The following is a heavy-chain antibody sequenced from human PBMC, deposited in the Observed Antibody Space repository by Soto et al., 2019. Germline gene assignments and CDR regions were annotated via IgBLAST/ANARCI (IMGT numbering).Heavy chain of an antibody. V-gene: IGHV4-59*01. CDR1: GGSISSYY. J-gene: IGHJ6*02. CDR3: ARTTMVRGVINDYYYGMDV. D-gene: IGHD3-10*01. Sequence: SETLSLTCTVSGGSISSYYWSWIRQPRGKGLEWIGYIYYSGSTNYNPSLKSRVTISVDTSKNQFSLKLSSVTAADTAVYYCARTTMVRGVINDYYYGMDVSGQGTTVTASS. CDR2: IYYSGST.